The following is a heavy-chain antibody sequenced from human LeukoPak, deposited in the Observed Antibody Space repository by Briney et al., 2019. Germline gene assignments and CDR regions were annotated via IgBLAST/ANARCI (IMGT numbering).Heavy chain of an antibody. J-gene: IGHJ4*02. V-gene: IGHV3-23*01. Sequence: GGSLRLSCTASGFTFGDYAMSWFRQAPGKGLEWVSAISGSGGSTYYADSVKGRFTISRDNSKDTLYLQMNSLRAEDTAVYYCAKAPAGPYIYFDYWGQGTLVTVSS. CDR2: ISGSGGST. D-gene: IGHD6-19*01. CDR3: AKAPAGPYIYFDY. CDR1: GFTFGDYA.